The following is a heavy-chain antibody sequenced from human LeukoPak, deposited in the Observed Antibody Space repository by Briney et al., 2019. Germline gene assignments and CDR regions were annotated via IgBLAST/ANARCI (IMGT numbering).Heavy chain of an antibody. CDR1: GGTFSSYA. D-gene: IGHD2-15*01. Sequence: SVKVSCKASGGTFSSYAISWVRQAPGQGLEWMGGIIPIFGTANYAQKFQGRVTITADESTSTAYMELSSLRSEDTAVYYCARAPVVVVAATRVDGMDVWGQGTTVTVSS. J-gene: IGHJ6*02. CDR2: IIPIFGTA. CDR3: ARAPVVVVAATRVDGMDV. V-gene: IGHV1-69*13.